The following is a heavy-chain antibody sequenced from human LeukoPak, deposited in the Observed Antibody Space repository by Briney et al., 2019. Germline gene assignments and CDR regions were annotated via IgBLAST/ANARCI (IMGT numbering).Heavy chain of an antibody. CDR2: INPSGGGT. CDR3: ARDHVCYSSSWYEPLFDY. J-gene: IGHJ4*02. V-gene: IGHV1-46*01. D-gene: IGHD6-13*01. CDR1: GYTFTTYF. Sequence: ASVKVSCKASGYTFTTYFIHWVRQAPGEGLERLGTINPSGGGTDYAQKFQGRVTMTTDTSTSTAYMELRSLRSDDTAVYYCARDHVCYSSSWYEPLFDYWGQGTLVTVSS.